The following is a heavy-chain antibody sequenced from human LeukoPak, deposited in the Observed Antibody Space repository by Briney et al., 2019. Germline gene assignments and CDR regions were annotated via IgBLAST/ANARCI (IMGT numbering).Heavy chain of an antibody. D-gene: IGHD3-3*01. CDR2: ISSSGRTI. J-gene: IGHJ4*02. V-gene: IGHV3-48*03. CDR3: ARDGWSESTRVNFDY. CDR1: GFTFSTYD. Sequence: GGSLRLSCAASGFTFSTYDMNWVRQAPGKGLEWVSYISSSGRTIYYADSVKGRFTISRDNAKNSLYLQMDSLRAEDTAVYYRARDGWSESTRVNFDYWGQGTLVTVSS.